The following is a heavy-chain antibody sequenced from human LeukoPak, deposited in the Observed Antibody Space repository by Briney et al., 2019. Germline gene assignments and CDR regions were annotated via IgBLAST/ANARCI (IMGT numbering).Heavy chain of an antibody. J-gene: IGHJ3*02. CDR3: ARTGYYYDSSGYYYRWAFDI. CDR1: GFTFSDYY. V-gene: IGHV3-11*04. Sequence: AGGSLRLSCAAPGFTFSDYYMSWIRQAPGKGLEWVSYISSSGSTIYYADSVKGRFTISRDNAKNSLYLQMNSLRAEDTAVYYCARTGYYYDSSGYYYRWAFDIWGQGTMVTVSS. CDR2: ISSSGSTI. D-gene: IGHD3-22*01.